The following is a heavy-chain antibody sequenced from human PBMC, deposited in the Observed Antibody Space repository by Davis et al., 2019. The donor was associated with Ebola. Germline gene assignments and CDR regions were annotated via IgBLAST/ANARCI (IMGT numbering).Heavy chain of an antibody. J-gene: IGHJ4*02. D-gene: IGHD7-27*01. CDR2: IYSSGST. Sequence: MPSATLSLTCTVSGGSIGTYAWSWIRQPPGKGLEWIGYIYSSGSTVYNPSLKSRLTMSVDTSKNQFSLKLSSVTAADTAVYYCGRDYWGSVDYWGQGTLVTVSS. CDR1: GGSIGTYA. CDR3: GRDYWGSVDY. V-gene: IGHV4-59*13.